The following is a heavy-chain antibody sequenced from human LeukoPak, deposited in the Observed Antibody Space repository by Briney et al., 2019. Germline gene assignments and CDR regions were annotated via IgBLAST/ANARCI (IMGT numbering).Heavy chain of an antibody. D-gene: IGHD2/OR15-2a*01. J-gene: IGHJ4*02. CDR1: GASISSHY. CDR2: VRHSESA. Sequence: SETLSLTCTVSGASISSHYWSWLRQSPTKGLEWLGYVRHSESANYNPSLKGRVAISVDTVRNQASLQLPSMTAAAARVYYCTIGSTSVDDYWGKGILVTVSS. CDR3: TIGSTSVDDY. V-gene: IGHV4-59*11.